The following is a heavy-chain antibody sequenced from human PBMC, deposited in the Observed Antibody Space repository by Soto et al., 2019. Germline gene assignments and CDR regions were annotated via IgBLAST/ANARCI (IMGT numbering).Heavy chain of an antibody. J-gene: IGHJ5*02. V-gene: IGHV4-59*01. CDR1: GGSISSYY. Sequence: SETLSLTCTFSGGSISSYYWSWIRQPPGKGLEWIGYIYYSGSTNYNPSLKSRVTISVDTSKNQFSLKLSSVTAADTAVYYCARSYYDFWSGYYTGGNWFDPWGQGTLVTVSS. D-gene: IGHD3-3*01. CDR2: IYYSGST. CDR3: ARSYYDFWSGYYTGGNWFDP.